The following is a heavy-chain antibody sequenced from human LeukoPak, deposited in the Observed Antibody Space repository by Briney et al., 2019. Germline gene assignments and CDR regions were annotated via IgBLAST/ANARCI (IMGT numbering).Heavy chain of an antibody. D-gene: IGHD4-23*01. CDR1: GFTFITYG. CDR2: ISSSSSYI. V-gene: IGHV3-21*01. Sequence: GGSLRLSCAASGFTFITYGMHWVRQAPGKGLEWVSSISSSSSYIFYADSVKGRFTISRDNAKNSLYLQMNSLRAEDTAVYYCARGGLGNFDWGQGTLVTVSS. J-gene: IGHJ4*02. CDR3: ARGGLGNFD.